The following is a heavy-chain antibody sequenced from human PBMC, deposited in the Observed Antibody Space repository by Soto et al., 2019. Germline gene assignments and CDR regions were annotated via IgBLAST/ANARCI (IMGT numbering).Heavy chain of an antibody. CDR3: ARAPVVAAKVPMNWFDP. CDR1: GGSISSGGYY. D-gene: IGHD2-15*01. CDR2: IYYSGST. V-gene: IGHV4-31*03. J-gene: IGHJ5*02. Sequence: SETLSLTCTVSGGSISSGGYYWSWIRQHPGKGLEWIGYIYYSGSTYYNPSLKSRVTISVDTSKNQFSLKLSSVTAADTAVYYCARAPVVAAKVPMNWFDPWGQGTLVTVSS.